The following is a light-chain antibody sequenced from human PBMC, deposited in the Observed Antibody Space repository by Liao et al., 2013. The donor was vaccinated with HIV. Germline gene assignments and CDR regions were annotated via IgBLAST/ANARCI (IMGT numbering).Light chain of an antibody. CDR3: QAWDSSIYNYV. J-gene: IGLJ1*01. CDR1: KLGEKY. V-gene: IGLV3-1*01. Sequence: SYELTQPPSVSVSPGQTASITCSGDKLGEKYACWYQQKPGQSPVLVIYQDNKRPSGIPERFSGSNSGNTATLTISGTQAMDEADYYCQAWDSSIYNYVFGTGTKVTVL. CDR2: QDN.